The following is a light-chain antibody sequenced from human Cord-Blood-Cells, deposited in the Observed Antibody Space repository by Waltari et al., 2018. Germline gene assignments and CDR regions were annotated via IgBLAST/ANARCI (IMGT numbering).Light chain of an antibody. CDR1: SSAVGGYNY. CDR3: SSYTSSSTWV. V-gene: IGLV2-14*03. CDR2: DVS. J-gene: IGLJ3*02. Sequence: QSALTQPASVSGSPGQSITISCTGTSSAVGGYNYVSWYQQHPGKAPKLMIYDVSNRPSGVSNRFSGSKSGNTASLTISGLQAEDEAYYYCSSYTSSSTWVFGGVTKLTVL.